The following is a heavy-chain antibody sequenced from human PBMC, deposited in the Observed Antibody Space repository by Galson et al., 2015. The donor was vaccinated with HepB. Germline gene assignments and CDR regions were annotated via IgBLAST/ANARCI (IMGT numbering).Heavy chain of an antibody. J-gene: IGHJ4*02. CDR3: AKEYSSSWYYFDY. V-gene: IGHV3-43*01. CDR2: ISWDGGST. Sequence: SLRLSCAASGFTFDDYTMHWVRQAPGKGLEWVSLISWDGGSTYYADSVKGRFTISRDNSKNSLYLQMNSLRTEDTALYYCAKEYSSSWYYFDYWGQGTLVTVSS. D-gene: IGHD6-13*01. CDR1: GFTFDDYT.